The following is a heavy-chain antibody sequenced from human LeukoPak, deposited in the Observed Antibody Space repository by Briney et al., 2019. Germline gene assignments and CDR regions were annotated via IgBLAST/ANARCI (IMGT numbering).Heavy chain of an antibody. Sequence: GGSLRLSCAASGFTFSSYSMNWVRQAPGKGLEWVSGINWNGGSTGYADSVKGRFTISRDNAKNSLYLQMNSLRAEDTALYYCARGGGWFGELVDYWGQGTLVTVSS. CDR3: ARGGGWFGELVDY. J-gene: IGHJ4*02. CDR2: INWNGGST. D-gene: IGHD3-10*01. CDR1: GFTFSSYS. V-gene: IGHV3-20*04.